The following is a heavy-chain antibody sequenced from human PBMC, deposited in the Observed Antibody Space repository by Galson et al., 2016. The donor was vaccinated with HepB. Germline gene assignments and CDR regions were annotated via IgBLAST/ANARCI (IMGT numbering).Heavy chain of an antibody. CDR3: AREMKPHLEWLFRSRLRPVDY. CDR2: IWNDGSNK. D-gene: IGHD3-3*01. CDR1: GFTFSSYG. Sequence: SLRLSCAASGFTFSSYGMHWVRQAPGKGLEWVAVIWNDGSNKYCADSVKGRFTISRDNSKNTLYLELNSLRAEDTAVHYCAREMKPHLEWLFRSRLRPVDYWGQGTLVTVSS. J-gene: IGHJ4*02. V-gene: IGHV3-33*01.